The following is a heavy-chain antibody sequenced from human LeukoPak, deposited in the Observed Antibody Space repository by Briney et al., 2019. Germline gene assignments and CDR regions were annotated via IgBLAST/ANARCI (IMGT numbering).Heavy chain of an antibody. CDR3: ARQGYCSSTSCPSTNWNDPTLGYYYYMDV. CDR2: IYPGGSDT. D-gene: IGHD2-2*01. CDR1: GYSFTSYW. V-gene: IGHV5-51*01. J-gene: IGHJ6*03. Sequence: GESLKISCKGSGYSFTSYWIGWVRQMPGKGLEWMGIIYPGGSDTRYSPSFQGQVTISADKSISTAYLQWSSLKASDTAMYYCARQGYCSSTSCPSTNWNDPTLGYYYYMDVWGKGTTVTISS.